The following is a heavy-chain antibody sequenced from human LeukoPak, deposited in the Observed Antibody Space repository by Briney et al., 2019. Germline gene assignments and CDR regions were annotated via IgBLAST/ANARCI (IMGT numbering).Heavy chain of an antibody. Sequence: PGGSLRLSCAASGLTFSNAWMNWVRQTPGKGLEWVGCIESKTDGGTTDYAAPVKGRFTISRVDSKNTLYLQMNSLRAADTAVYYCASHGPRGDYWGQGTLVTVSS. D-gene: IGHD3-10*01. CDR2: IESKTDGGTT. CDR3: ASHGPRGDY. CDR1: GLTFSNAW. V-gene: IGHV3-15*04. J-gene: IGHJ4*02.